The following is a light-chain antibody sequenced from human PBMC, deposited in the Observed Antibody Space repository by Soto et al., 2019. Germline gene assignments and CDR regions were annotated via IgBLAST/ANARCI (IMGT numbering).Light chain of an antibody. CDR2: DAF. CDR1: QSVSNY. V-gene: IGKV3-11*01. CDR3: QQYGSSGT. J-gene: IGKJ1*01. Sequence: ESVLTQSPATLSLSPGERATLSCRASQSVSNYLAWYQQKPGQAPRLLIYDAFNRATGIPARFSGSGSGTDFTLTISRLEPEDFAVYYCQQYGSSGTFGQGTKVDIK.